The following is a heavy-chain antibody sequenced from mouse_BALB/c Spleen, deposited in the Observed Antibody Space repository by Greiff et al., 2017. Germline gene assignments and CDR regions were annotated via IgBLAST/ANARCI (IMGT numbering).Heavy chain of an antibody. J-gene: IGHJ2*01. D-gene: IGHD2-10*02. Sequence: VQLQQSGPELVKPGASVKISCKASGYSFTSYYIHWVKQRPGQGLEWIGWIFPGSGNTKYNEKFKGKATLTADTSSSTAYRQLNSLTSEDSAGYFCARSYGNYGGGCWGQGTTLTVSS. V-gene: IGHV1-66*01. CDR2: IFPGSGNT. CDR3: ARSYGNYGGGC. CDR1: GYSFTSYY.